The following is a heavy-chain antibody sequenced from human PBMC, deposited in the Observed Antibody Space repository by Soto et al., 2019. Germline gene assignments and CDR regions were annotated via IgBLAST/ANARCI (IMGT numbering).Heavy chain of an antibody. V-gene: IGHV1-2*02. Sequence: SVKVSCKASGYTFTCYYLHWVRQAPGQGLEWMGWINPNTGVTSFAPNFQGRVTMTRDTSIRTAYMELSWLRYDDQAIYYCARKLIAASGNSHYWGQANMVTVYS. J-gene: IGHJ4*02. D-gene: IGHD6-13*01. CDR1: GYTFTCYY. CDR3: ARKLIAASGNSHY. CDR2: INPNTGVT.